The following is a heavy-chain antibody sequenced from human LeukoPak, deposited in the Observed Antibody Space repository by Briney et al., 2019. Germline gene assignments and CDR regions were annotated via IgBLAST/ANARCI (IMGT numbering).Heavy chain of an antibody. CDR3: ARETGEYYDSSGYLDY. Sequence: PGGSLRLSCAASGFTVSSNYMSWGRQAPGKGLEWVSVIYSGGSTYYADSVKGRFSISRDNSKNTLYLQMNSLRAEDTAVYYCARETGEYYDSSGYLDYWGQGTLVTVSS. CDR1: GFTVSSNY. V-gene: IGHV3-66*02. J-gene: IGHJ4*02. CDR2: IYSGGST. D-gene: IGHD3-22*01.